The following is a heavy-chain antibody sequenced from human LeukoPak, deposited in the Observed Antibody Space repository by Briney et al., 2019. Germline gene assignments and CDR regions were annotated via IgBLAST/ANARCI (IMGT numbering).Heavy chain of an antibody. Sequence: GASVKVSCKASGYTFTNYDINWVRQATGQGLEWMGWMNPNSGSTGYAQKFQGRVTMTRNTSISTAYMELSSLISEDTALYYCARDIAGATKGGWFDTWGQGTPVTVSS. CDR3: ARDIAGATKGGWFDT. CDR2: MNPNSGST. D-gene: IGHD1-26*01. CDR1: GYTFTNYD. J-gene: IGHJ5*02. V-gene: IGHV1-8*01.